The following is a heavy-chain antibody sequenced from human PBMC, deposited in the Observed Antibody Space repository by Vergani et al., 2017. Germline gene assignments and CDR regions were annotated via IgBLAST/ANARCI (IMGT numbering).Heavy chain of an antibody. J-gene: IGHJ4*02. CDR3: ARDQRLPLDY. Sequence: EVQLVESGGGLVQPGGSLKLSCAASGFTFSGSAMHWVRQASGKGLEWVGRIRSKANSYATAYAASVKGRFTISRDDSKNTAYLQMNSLKTEDTAVYYCARDQRLPLDYWGQGTLVTVSS. CDR1: GFTFSGSA. V-gene: IGHV3-73*01. D-gene: IGHD4-11*01. CDR2: IRSKANSYAT.